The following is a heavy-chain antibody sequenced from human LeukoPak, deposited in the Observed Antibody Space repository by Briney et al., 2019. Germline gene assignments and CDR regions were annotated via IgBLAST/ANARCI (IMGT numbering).Heavy chain of an antibody. V-gene: IGHV3-7*01. CDR1: GFPFSDYW. Sequence: PGGSLRLSCAASGFPFSDYWMDWVRQAPGKGMEWVANINQDGSEPYYAPSVKGRFTISRDNAKNSLYLQIYSLRAEDTAVYYCSRSLDYLGRGALVTVSS. CDR2: INQDGSEP. CDR3: SRSLDY. J-gene: IGHJ4*02.